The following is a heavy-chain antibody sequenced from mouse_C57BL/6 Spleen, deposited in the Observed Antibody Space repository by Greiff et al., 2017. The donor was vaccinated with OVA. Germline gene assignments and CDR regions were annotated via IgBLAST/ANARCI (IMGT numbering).Heavy chain of an antibody. V-gene: IGHV1-19*01. CDR2: INPYNGGT. J-gene: IGHJ2*01. Sequence: VQLQQSGPVLVKPGASVKMSCKASGYTFTDYYMNWVKQSHGKSLEWIGVINPYNGGTSYNQKFKGKATLTVDKSSSTAYMELNSLTSEDSAVYYCARRDSNYREYFDDWGQGTTLTVSS. CDR1: GYTFTDYY. CDR3: ARRDSNYREYFDD. D-gene: IGHD2-5*01.